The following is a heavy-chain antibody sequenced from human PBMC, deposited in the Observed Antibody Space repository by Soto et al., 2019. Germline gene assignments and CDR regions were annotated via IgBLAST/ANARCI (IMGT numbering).Heavy chain of an antibody. J-gene: IGHJ6*02. V-gene: IGHV3-73*02. CDR3: TSPQLCYGRDV. D-gene: IGHD5-18*01. CDR1: GFTFSGSV. CDR2: IRSKANSYAT. Sequence: EAQLVESGGGLVQPGGSLKLSCAASGFTFSGSVIHWVRQASGKGLDCVGRIRSKANSYATASAASVKGGFTISRDDSKITSYLQMSSLKTGDLAGYYCTSPQLCYGRDVWGQGTTVTVSS.